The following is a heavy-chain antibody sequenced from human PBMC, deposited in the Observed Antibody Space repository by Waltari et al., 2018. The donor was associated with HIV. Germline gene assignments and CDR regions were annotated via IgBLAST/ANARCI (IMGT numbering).Heavy chain of an antibody. Sequence: EVQLVESGGGLVKPGGSLRLSCAASGFTFSNAWMSWVRQAPGKGLEWVGRNKSKADGGPTDYAAPVKGRFTISRDDSKNTLYLQMNSLKTEDTAVYYCTTEPWGRRVPNYWGQGTLVTVSS. J-gene: IGHJ4*02. CDR3: TTEPWGRRVPNY. V-gene: IGHV3-15*01. CDR2: NKSKADGGPT. D-gene: IGHD3-10*01. CDR1: GFTFSNAW.